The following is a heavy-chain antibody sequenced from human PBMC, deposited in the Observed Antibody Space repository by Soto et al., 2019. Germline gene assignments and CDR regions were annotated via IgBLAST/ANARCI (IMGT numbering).Heavy chain of an antibody. D-gene: IGHD6-13*01. CDR2: IKQDGSEK. V-gene: IGHV3-7*01. CDR1: GFTFSSYW. CDR3: ARGKGSSSGYEYYYYYYGMDV. Sequence: PGGSLSLSCAASGFTFSSYWMSWVRQAPGKGLEWVANIKQDGSEKYYVDSVKGRFTISRDNAKNSLYLQMNSLRAEDTAVYYCARGKGSSSGYEYYYYYYGMDVWGQGTTVTVAS. J-gene: IGHJ6*02.